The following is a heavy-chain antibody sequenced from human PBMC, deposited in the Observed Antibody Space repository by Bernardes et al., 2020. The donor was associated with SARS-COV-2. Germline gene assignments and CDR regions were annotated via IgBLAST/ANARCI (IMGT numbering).Heavy chain of an antibody. D-gene: IGHD3-16*01. Sequence: GGSLRLSCAASRFTFDDYTVNRVRQTPGQGLEWVSLISWDGTTTYYADSVKGRFTISRDNSKNSLYLQMNSLRPEDTALYYCAKDLRPGGTYDEVDYFDYWGQGTLVTVSS. CDR1: RFTFDDYT. CDR2: ISWDGTTT. CDR3: AKDLRPGGTYDEVDYFDY. J-gene: IGHJ4*02. V-gene: IGHV3-43*01.